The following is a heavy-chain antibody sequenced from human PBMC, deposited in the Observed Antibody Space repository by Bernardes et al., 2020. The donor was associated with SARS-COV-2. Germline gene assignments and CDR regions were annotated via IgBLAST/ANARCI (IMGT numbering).Heavy chain of an antibody. CDR3: AKDLFWWQFDY. Sequence: GGSLRLSCAASGFTFSTNAMSWVRQAPGKGLEWVSGIGGDGNTHYADSVRGRFSISRDNSKNILFLQMDSLRAEDSAMYYCAKDLFWWQFDYWSQGALVTVSS. CDR2: IGGDGNT. D-gene: IGHD2-8*02. V-gene: IGHV3-23*01. J-gene: IGHJ4*02. CDR1: GFTFSTNA.